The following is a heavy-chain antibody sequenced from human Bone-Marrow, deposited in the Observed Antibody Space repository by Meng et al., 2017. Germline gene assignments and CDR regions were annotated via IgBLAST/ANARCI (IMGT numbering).Heavy chain of an antibody. CDR3: ARDEDISAAGKLFGDY. Sequence: QVPMVQFGAEVKKPGSSVKFLCKASGGTFSSYAISWVRQAPGQGLEWMGGIIPIFGTANYAQKFQGRVTITGDTSISTAYMELSGLRSDDTAMYYCARDEDISAAGKLFGDYWGQGTLVTVSS. CDR1: GGTFSSYA. CDR2: IIPIFGTA. D-gene: IGHD6-25*01. V-gene: IGHV1-69*06. J-gene: IGHJ4*02.